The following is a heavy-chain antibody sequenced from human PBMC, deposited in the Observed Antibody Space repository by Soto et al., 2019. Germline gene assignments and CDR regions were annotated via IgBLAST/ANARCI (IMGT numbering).Heavy chain of an antibody. CDR1: GGTFSNDA. J-gene: IGHJ6*02. V-gene: IGHV1-69*01. Sequence: QVQLVQSGAEVKNHGSSVKVSCKTSGGTFSNDAISWVRQAPGQGLEWMGGIIPIYGTTHYAQKFLDRLKLTADESTGTAYMELSSLRSDDTGVYYCARDGMGTIVGGMDVWGQGTTVTVSS. D-gene: IGHD7-27*01. CDR2: IIPIYGTT. CDR3: ARDGMGTIVGGMDV.